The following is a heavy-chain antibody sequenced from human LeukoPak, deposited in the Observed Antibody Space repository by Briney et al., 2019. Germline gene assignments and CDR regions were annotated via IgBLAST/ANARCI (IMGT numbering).Heavy chain of an antibody. CDR2: ISGSGGST. CDR3: ARLAVAGLYFDP. J-gene: IGHJ5*02. V-gene: IGHV3-23*01. CDR1: GFTFSSYA. D-gene: IGHD6-19*01. Sequence: GGSLRLSCAASGFTFSSYAMSWVRQAPGKGLEWVSAISGSGGSTYYADSVEGRFTISRDNYKNTLYLQMNSLRAEDTAVYYCARLAVAGLYFDPWGQGTLVTVSS.